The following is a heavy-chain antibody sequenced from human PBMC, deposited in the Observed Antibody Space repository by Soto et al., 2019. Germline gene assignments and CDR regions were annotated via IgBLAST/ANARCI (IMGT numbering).Heavy chain of an antibody. D-gene: IGHD2-21*01. CDR3: AKDRTTGLLFSHYLDY. CDR1: GFTFSSYG. Sequence: QVQLVESGGGVVQPGRSLRLSCAASGFTFSSYGMHWVRQAPGKGLEWVAVISYDGSNKYYADSVKGRFTISRVNSKNTLYLQMNSLRAEDTAVYYCAKDRTTGLLFSHYLDYWGQGTLVTVSS. CDR2: ISYDGSNK. J-gene: IGHJ4*02. V-gene: IGHV3-30*18.